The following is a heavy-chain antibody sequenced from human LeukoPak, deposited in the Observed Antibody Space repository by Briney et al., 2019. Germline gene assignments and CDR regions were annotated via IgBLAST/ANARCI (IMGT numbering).Heavy chain of an antibody. CDR3: AKHSHDGSAPYYEVQLDY. CDR2: ISRSGVAT. J-gene: IGHJ4*02. Sequence: PGGSLRLSCAASGFTFTSFAMSWVRQAPGKGLEWVSTISRSGVATYYANSVKGRFTISGDNSKNTVYLQMSSLRAEDTAMYYCAKHSHDGSAPYYEVQLDYWGQGTLVTVSS. CDR1: GFTFTSFA. D-gene: IGHD3-22*01. V-gene: IGHV3-23*01.